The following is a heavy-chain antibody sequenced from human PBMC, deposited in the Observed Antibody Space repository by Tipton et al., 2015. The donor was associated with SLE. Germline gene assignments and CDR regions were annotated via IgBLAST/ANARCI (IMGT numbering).Heavy chain of an antibody. V-gene: IGHV4-59*12. Sequence: TLSLTCTVSGGSISSYYWSWIRQPPGKGLEWIGYIYYSGSTNYNPSLKSRVTIPVDTSKNQFSLQLNSVTPEDTAVYYCARDEGIAPDAFDIWGQGTMVTVSS. J-gene: IGHJ3*02. D-gene: IGHD6-13*01. CDR2: IYYSGST. CDR3: ARDEGIAPDAFDI. CDR1: GGSISSYY.